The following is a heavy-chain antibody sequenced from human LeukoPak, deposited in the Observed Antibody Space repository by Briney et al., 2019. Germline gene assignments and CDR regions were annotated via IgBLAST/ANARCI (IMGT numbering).Heavy chain of an antibody. CDR1: GFTFSSHL. Sequence: GGSLRLSCAASGFTFSSHLMHWVRQAQGTGLVWVSSVKSDGTATNYADSVKGRFTISRDNAKNTLYLQMNSLRVEDTAVYYCVRKFATGDWGQGTQVTVSS. J-gene: IGHJ4*02. CDR2: VKSDGTAT. CDR3: VRKFATGD. D-gene: IGHD1-14*01. V-gene: IGHV3-74*01.